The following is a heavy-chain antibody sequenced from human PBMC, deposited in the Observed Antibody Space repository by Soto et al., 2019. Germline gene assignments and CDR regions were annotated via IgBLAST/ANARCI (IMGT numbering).Heavy chain of an antibody. V-gene: IGHV3-23*01. CDR1: GFTFSSYA. D-gene: IGHD2-2*01. Sequence: GGSLRLSCAASGFTFSSYAMSWVRQAPGKGLEWVSAISGSGGSTYYADSVKGRFTISRDNSKNTLYLQMNSLRAEDTAVYYCAKDSPDIVVVPAAIYAFDIWGQGTMVTVSS. CDR2: ISGSGGST. J-gene: IGHJ3*02. CDR3: AKDSPDIVVVPAAIYAFDI.